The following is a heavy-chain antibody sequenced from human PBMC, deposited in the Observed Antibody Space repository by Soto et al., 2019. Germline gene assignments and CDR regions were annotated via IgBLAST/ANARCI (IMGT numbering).Heavy chain of an antibody. CDR1: GGSFSGYY. J-gene: IGHJ5*02. V-gene: IGHV4-34*01. Sequence: SQTLSLPCAVYGGSFSGYYWSWIRQPPGKGLEWIGEINHSGSTNYNPSLKSRVTISVDTSKNQFSLKLSSVTAADTAVYYCARGMPVGYWFDPWGQGTLVTVSS. D-gene: IGHD2-2*01. CDR2: INHSGST. CDR3: ARGMPVGYWFDP.